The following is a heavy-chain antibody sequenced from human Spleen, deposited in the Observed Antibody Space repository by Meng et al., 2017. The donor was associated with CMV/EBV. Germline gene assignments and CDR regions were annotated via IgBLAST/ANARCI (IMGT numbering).Heavy chain of an antibody. J-gene: IGHJ4*02. CDR1: GYPIRSDYY. D-gene: IGHD5-12*01. CDR2: IYQGGST. V-gene: IGHV4-38-2*02. CDR3: ARPRYSGYDYGI. Sequence: SETLSLTCTVSGYPIRSDYYWGWIRQPPGKGLEWIGNIYQGGSTYYSPSLKSRLTISVDTSKNQFSLKLSSVTATDTAVYYCARPRYSGYDYGIWGRGTLVTVSS.